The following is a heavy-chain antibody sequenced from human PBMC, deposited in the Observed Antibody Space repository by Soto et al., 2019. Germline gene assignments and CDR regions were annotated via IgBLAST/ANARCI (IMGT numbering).Heavy chain of an antibody. CDR3: AGTDPRDIAGAADQLSNRLNYGMDV. J-gene: IGHJ6*01. Sequence: SQTLSLTCAISGDRVSSNSAAWNWIRQSPSRGLEWLGRTYYRSKWYNAYAVSVKSRITINPDTSKNQFSLQLNSVTPEDTAVYYCAGTDPRDIAGAADQLSNRLNYGMDVWGQRTTVTVSS. CDR1: GDRVSSNSAA. D-gene: IGHD6-13*01. CDR2: TYYRSKWYN. V-gene: IGHV6-1*01.